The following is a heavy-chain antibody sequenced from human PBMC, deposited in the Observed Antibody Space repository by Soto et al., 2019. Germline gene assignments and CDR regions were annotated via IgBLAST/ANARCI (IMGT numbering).Heavy chain of an antibody. Sequence: GGSLRLSCAASGFTFDDYAMHWVRQAPGKGLEWVAGIRWNSGSIDYADSVKGRFTISRDNSKNTLYLQMNSLRAEDTAVYYCAKDLKSVRYFDWLSALDYWGQGTLVTVSS. V-gene: IGHV3-9*01. D-gene: IGHD3-9*01. CDR3: AKDLKSVRYFDWLSALDY. J-gene: IGHJ4*02. CDR1: GFTFDDYA. CDR2: IRWNSGSI.